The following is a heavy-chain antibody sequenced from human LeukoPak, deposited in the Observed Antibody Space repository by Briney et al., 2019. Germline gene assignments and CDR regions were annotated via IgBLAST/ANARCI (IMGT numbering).Heavy chain of an antibody. J-gene: IGHJ4*02. V-gene: IGHV1-8*01. D-gene: IGHD3-16*02. CDR3: ALSDYVWGSYRYGVFDY. CDR2: MNPNSGNT. CDR1: GYTFTSYD. Sequence: ASVKVSCKASGYTFTSYDINWVRQATGQGLEWMGWMNPNSGNTGYAQKFQGRVTMTRNTSISTAYMELSSLRSEDTAVYYCALSDYVWGSYRYGVFDYWGQGTLVTVSS.